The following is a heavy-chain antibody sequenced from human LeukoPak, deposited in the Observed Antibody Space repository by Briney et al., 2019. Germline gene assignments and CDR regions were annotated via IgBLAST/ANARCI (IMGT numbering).Heavy chain of an antibody. CDR3: ARETLDSRGWYENWFDP. CDR2: IYYSGST. V-gene: IGHV4-59*01. Sequence: PSETLSLTCTVSGGSISSYYWSWIRQPPGKGLEWIGYIYYSGSTNYNPSLKSRVTISVDTSNNQFSLKLSSVTAADTAVYYCARETLDSRGWYENWFDPWGQGTLVTVSS. D-gene: IGHD6-19*01. CDR1: GGSISSYY. J-gene: IGHJ5*02.